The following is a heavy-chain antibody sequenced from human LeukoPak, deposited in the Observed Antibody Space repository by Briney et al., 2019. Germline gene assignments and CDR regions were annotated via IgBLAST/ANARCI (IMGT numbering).Heavy chain of an antibody. CDR1: GLTFSNYW. D-gene: IGHD4-23*01. CDR3: ARDRTGGYFDY. V-gene: IGHV3-7*03. J-gene: IGHJ4*02. CDR2: IREDGSEK. Sequence: GGSLRLSCAASGLTFSNYWMSWVRQAPGKGLEWVANIREDGSEKYYVDSMKGRFTISRDNAKNSLYLQMSSLRVEDTAVYYCARDRTGGYFDYWGQGTLVTVSS.